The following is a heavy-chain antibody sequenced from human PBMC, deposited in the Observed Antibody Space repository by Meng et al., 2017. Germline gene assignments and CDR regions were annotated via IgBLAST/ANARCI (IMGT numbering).Heavy chain of an antibody. J-gene: IGHJ4*02. V-gene: IGHV3-30*01. D-gene: IGHD3-10*01. CDR3: AGGLMVNDY. Sequence: HVQLVESGGGVVQPGRSLRLSCAASGFTFISYAMHWVRQAPGKGLEWVAVISYDGSNKYYADSVKGRFTISRDNSKNTLYLQMNSLRAEDTAVYYCAGGLMVNDYWGQGTLVTVSS. CDR1: GFTFISYA. CDR2: ISYDGSNK.